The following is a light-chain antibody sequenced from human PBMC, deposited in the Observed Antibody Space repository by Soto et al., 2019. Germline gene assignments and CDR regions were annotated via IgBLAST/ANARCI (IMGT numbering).Light chain of an antibody. CDR3: SSYTTATSTQV. J-gene: IGLJ1*01. V-gene: IGLV2-14*01. Sequence: QSVLTQPASVSGSPGQSLTISCTGTGSDFGGNNYVSWYQQHPGTAPKLMISYVSNRPSGVPNRFSGSKSGNTASLSISGLQAEDEADYYCSSYTTATSTQVFGSGTKVT. CDR1: GSDFGGNNY. CDR2: YVS.